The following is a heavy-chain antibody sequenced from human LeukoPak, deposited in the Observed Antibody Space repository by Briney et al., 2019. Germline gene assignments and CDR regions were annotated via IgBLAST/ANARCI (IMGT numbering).Heavy chain of an antibody. CDR3: ARDDPHYDFLTGYYPIDS. D-gene: IGHD3-9*01. Sequence: GGSLRLSCEASGFTFIRNGMHWVRQAPGKGLEWVAFLRYDGSNQYYADSVQGRFTISRDNSKNTLYLQMYSLRAEDTAVYYCARDDPHYDFLTGYYPIDSWGQGTLVTVSS. CDR2: LRYDGSNQ. V-gene: IGHV3-30*02. CDR1: GFTFIRNG. J-gene: IGHJ4*02.